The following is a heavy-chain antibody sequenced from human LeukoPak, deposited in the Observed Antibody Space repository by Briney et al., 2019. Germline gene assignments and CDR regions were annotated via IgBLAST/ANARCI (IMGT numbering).Heavy chain of an antibody. D-gene: IGHD6-13*01. J-gene: IGHJ4*02. Sequence: PGGSLRLSCAASGFTFSSYSMNWVRQAPGKGLEWVSSISSSSSYIYYADSVKARFTISRDNAKNSLYLQMNSLRAEDTAVYYCARADPYSSSWYFGYWGQGTLVTVSS. CDR1: GFTFSSYS. V-gene: IGHV3-21*01. CDR3: ARADPYSSSWYFGY. CDR2: ISSSSSYI.